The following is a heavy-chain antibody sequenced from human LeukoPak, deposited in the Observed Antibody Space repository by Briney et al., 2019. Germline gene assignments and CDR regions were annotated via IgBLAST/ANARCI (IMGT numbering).Heavy chain of an antibody. CDR1: GGSFSGYY. J-gene: IGHJ5*02. Sequence: SETLSLTCAVYGGSFSGYYWSWIRQPPGKGLEWIGEINHSGSTNYNPSLKSRVTISVDIAKNQISLRLSSVTAADTAVYYCARRAKLNGYRRYWFDPWCQGTLVTVTS. V-gene: IGHV4-34*01. CDR2: INHSGST. CDR3: ARRAKLNGYRRYWFDP. D-gene: IGHD5-24*01.